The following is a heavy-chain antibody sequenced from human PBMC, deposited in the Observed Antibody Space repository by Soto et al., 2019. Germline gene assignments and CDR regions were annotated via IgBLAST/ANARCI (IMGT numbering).Heavy chain of an antibody. J-gene: IGHJ6*02. D-gene: IGHD6-19*01. CDR3: ARDLKRSSGWYVGYYYYRLDV. CDR1: GDSVSSNSAA. Sequence: PSQTLSLTCAISGDSVSSNSAAWNWIRQSPSRGLEWLGRTYYRSKWYNDYAVSVKSRITINPDTSKNQFSLQLNSVTPEDTAVYYCARDLKRSSGWYVGYYYYRLDVWGQGTTVTVAS. V-gene: IGHV6-1*01. CDR2: TYYRSKWYN.